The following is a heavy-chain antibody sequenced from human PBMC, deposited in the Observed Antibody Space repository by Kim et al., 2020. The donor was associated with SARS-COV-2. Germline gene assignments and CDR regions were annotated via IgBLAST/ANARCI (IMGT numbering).Heavy chain of an antibody. J-gene: IGHJ4*02. V-gene: IGHV4-34*01. CDR3: ARPHDYGDYFDY. Sequence: SETLSLTCAVYGGSFSGYYWSWIRQPPGKGLEWIGEINHSGSTNYNPSLKSRVTISVDTSKNQFSLKLSSVTAADTAVYYCARPHDYGDYFDYWGQGTLVTVSS. CDR1: GGSFSGYY. CDR2: INHSGST. D-gene: IGHD4-17*01.